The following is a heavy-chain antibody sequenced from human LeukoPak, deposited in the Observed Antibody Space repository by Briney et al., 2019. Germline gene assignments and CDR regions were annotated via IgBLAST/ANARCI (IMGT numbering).Heavy chain of an antibody. CDR3: ARASRLGELSLGY. D-gene: IGHD3-16*02. J-gene: IGHJ4*02. V-gene: IGHV4-30-4*01. Sequence: PSETLSLTCTVSGGSISSRDYYWTWIRQPPGKGLEWIGYIYYSGSTYYNPSLKSRVTISVDTSKNQFSLKLSSVTAADTAVYHCARASRLGELSLGYWGQGTLVTVSS. CDR2: IYYSGST. CDR1: GGSISSRDYY.